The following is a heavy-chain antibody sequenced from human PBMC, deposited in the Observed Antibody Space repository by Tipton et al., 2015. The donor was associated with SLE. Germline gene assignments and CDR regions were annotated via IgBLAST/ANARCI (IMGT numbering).Heavy chain of an antibody. J-gene: IGHJ6*04. CDR1: GGSFSSDTYL. Sequence: TLSLTCTVSGGSFSSDTYLWGWIRQPPGKGLEWIGGIYHSGGANYNPSLKSRVTISVDKSKNQFSLNLSSVTAADTAVYFCARALPPYYYYGIDVWGEGTTVTVSS. CDR3: ARALPPYYYYGIDV. D-gene: IGHD2-15*01. V-gene: IGHV4-39*07. CDR2: IYHSGGA.